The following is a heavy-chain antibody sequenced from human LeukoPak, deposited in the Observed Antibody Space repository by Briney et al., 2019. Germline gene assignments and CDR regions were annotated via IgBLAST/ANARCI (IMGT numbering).Heavy chain of an antibody. V-gene: IGHV4-59*12. CDR3: ARVNQLLYGTLDY. CDR1: GGSINIFY. J-gene: IGHJ4*02. D-gene: IGHD2-2*02. CDR2: ISDSAST. Sequence: PSETLSLTCTVSGGSINIFYWNWIRQPPGKGLEWIGSISDSASTNYNPSLESRVTMSVDTSKNQFSLKLGSVTAADTAVYYCARVNQLLYGTLDYWGQGTLVTVSS.